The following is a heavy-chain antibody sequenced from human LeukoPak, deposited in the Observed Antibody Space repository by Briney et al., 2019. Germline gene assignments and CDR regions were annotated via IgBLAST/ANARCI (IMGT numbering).Heavy chain of an antibody. CDR3: ARYCSSTSCYTGNWFDP. J-gene: IGHJ5*02. Sequence: RASVKVSCKASGYTFTSYGISWVRQAPGQVLEWMGWISAYNGNTNYAQKLQGRVTMTTDTSTSTAYMELRSLRSDDTAVYYCARYCSSTSCYTGNWFDPWGQGTLVTVSS. D-gene: IGHD2-2*02. V-gene: IGHV1-18*01. CDR2: ISAYNGNT. CDR1: GYTFTSYG.